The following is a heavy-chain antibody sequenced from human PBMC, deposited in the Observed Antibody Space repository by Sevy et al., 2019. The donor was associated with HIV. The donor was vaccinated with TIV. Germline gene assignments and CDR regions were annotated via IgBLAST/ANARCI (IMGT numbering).Heavy chain of an antibody. V-gene: IGHV3-48*03. J-gene: IGHJ4*02. D-gene: IGHD4-17*01. CDR1: GFTFSSYE. CDR2: ITNSGSTI. Sequence: GGSLRLSCTASGFTFSSYEKNWVRQAPGKGLEWVSYITNSGSTIYYSDSVKGRFTISRDNARNSLYLQMNSLRAEDTAVYYCARDLPPSATTVAHFDYWGRGTLVTVSS. CDR3: ARDLPPSATTVAHFDY.